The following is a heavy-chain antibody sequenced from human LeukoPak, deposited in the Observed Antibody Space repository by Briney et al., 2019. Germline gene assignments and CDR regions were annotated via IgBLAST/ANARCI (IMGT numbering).Heavy chain of an antibody. J-gene: IGHJ6*03. CDR1: GYTFTAHY. CDR3: ARVAGYYNYYMDV. CDR2: INPNNGGT. V-gene: IGHV1-2*02. Sequence: RATVKVSCKATGYTFTAHYLHWVRQAPGQGLEWMGWINPNNGGTNYAQKFQGRVTMTRDTSSTTVYMELRRVRSDDTAVYYCARVAGYYNYYMDVWGEGSTVTISS. D-gene: IGHD6-19*01.